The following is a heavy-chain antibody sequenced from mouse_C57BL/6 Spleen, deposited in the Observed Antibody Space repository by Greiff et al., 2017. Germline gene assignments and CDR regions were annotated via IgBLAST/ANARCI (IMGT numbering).Heavy chain of an antibody. D-gene: IGHD2-3*01. V-gene: IGHV1-63*01. CDR3: AREGIYDGYYGFDY. Sequence: QVQLQQSGAELVRPGTSVKMSCKASGYTFTNYWIGWAKQRPGHGLEWIGDIYPGGGYTNYNEKFKGKATLTEDKSSSTAYMQFSSLTSEDSAIYYCAREGIYDGYYGFDYWGQGTTLTVSS. CDR1: GYTFTNYW. CDR2: IYPGGGYT. J-gene: IGHJ2*01.